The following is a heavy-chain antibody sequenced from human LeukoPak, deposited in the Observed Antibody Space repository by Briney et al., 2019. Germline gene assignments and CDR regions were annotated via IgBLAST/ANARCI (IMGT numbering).Heavy chain of an antibody. V-gene: IGHV4-31*03. D-gene: IGHD3-3*01. CDR3: ARVEAIFGVVISYGMDV. J-gene: IGHJ6*02. CDR2: IYYSGST. Sequence: SQTLSLTCTVSGSSISSGGYYWSWIRQHPGKGLEWIGYIYYSGSTYYNPSLKSRVTISVDTSKNQFSLKLSSVTAADTAVYYCARVEAIFGVVISYGMDVWGQGTTVTVSS. CDR1: GSSISSGGYY.